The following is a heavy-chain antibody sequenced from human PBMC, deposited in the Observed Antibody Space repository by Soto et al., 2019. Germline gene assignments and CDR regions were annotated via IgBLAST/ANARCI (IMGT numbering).Heavy chain of an antibody. J-gene: IGHJ4*02. V-gene: IGHV1-69*02. Sequence: QVQLVQSGAEVKKPGSSVKVSCKASGGTFSRYTISWVRQAPGQGLEWMGRIIPILGIANYAQKFQGRVTITADKSTSTAYMELSSLRSEDTAVYYCASSYCSGGSCYHPRFDYWGQGTLVTVSS. CDR2: IIPILGIA. CDR1: GGTFSRYT. D-gene: IGHD2-15*01. CDR3: ASSYCSGGSCYHPRFDY.